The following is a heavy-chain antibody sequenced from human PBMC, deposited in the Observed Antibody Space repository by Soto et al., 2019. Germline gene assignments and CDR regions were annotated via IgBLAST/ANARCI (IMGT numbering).Heavy chain of an antibody. J-gene: IGHJ4*02. CDR1: GGSISSGGYY. Sequence: SETLSLTCTVSGGSISSGGYYWSWIRQHPGKGLEWIGYIYYSGSTYYNPSLKSRVTISVDTSKNQFSLKLSSVTAADTAVYYCARAYSGSYYGGYYFDYWGQGTLVTVSS. CDR3: ARAYSGSYYGGYYFDY. V-gene: IGHV4-31*03. D-gene: IGHD1-26*01. CDR2: IYYSGST.